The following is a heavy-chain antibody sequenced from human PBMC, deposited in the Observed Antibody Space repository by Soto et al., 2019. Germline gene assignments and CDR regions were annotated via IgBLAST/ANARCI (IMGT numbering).Heavy chain of an antibody. V-gene: IGHV4-39*01. Sequence: PSETLSLTCTVSGGSISSSSYYWGWIRQPPGKGLEWIGNIYYSGSTYYNPSLKSRVTISVDTSKNQFSLKLNSVTAADTAVYYCARAFCSSTNCRASRIDFAYWGQGTLVTVSS. CDR3: ARAFCSSTNCRASRIDFAY. CDR1: GGSISSSSYY. CDR2: IYYSGST. D-gene: IGHD2-2*01. J-gene: IGHJ4*02.